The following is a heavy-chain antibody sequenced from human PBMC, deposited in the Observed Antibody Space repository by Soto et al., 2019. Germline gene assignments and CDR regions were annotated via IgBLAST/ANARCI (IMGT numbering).Heavy chain of an antibody. CDR3: ARDYYDFWSGYFGNWFDP. J-gene: IGHJ5*02. Sequence: GYYMHWVRQAPGQGLEWMGWINPNSGGTNYAQKFQGWVTMTRDTSISTAYMELSRLRSDDTAVYYCARDYYDFWSGYFGNWFDPWGQGTLVTVSS. CDR1: GYY. V-gene: IGHV1-2*04. D-gene: IGHD3-3*01. CDR2: INPNSGGT.